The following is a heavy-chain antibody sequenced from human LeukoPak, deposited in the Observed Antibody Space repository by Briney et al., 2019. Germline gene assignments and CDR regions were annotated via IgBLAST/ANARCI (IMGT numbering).Heavy chain of an antibody. D-gene: IGHD6-13*01. CDR2: IRSKAYGGTT. Sequence: GRSLRLSCTASGFTFGDYAMSWVRQAPGKGLEWVGFIRSKAYGGTTEYVASVKGRFTISRDDSKSIAYLQMNSLKTEDTAVYYCTTPPDADSSWYAKGFDYWGQGTLVTVSS. CDR3: TTPPDADSSWYAKGFDY. V-gene: IGHV3-49*04. J-gene: IGHJ4*02. CDR1: GFTFGDYA.